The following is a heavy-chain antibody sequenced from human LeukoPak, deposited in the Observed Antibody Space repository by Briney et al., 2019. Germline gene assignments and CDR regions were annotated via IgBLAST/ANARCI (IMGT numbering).Heavy chain of an antibody. CDR1: GFTFSDYY. V-gene: IGHV3-11*01. J-gene: IGHJ4*02. CDR3: AREGTAIIAEPYYFDY. Sequence: GGSLRLSCAAYGFTFSDYYMSWIRQAPGKGLEWVSYISSSGSTIYYADSVKGRFTISRDNAKNSLYLQMNSLRAEDTAVYYCAREGTAIIAEPYYFDYWGQGTLVTVSS. CDR2: ISSSGSTI. D-gene: IGHD6-13*01.